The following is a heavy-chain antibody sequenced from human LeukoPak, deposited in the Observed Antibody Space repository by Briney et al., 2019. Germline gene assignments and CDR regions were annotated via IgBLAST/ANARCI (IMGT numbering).Heavy chain of an antibody. V-gene: IGHV3-23*01. D-gene: IGHD3-10*01. J-gene: IGHJ4*02. CDR3: AKDDAWLQFGE. Sequence: GGSLRLSCAASGFTFNDYAMTWVRQAPGKGLEWVSSISASGAMTYYADSVKGRFTISRDNSKNMLYLELISLTAEDTAVYYCAKDDAWLQFGEWSQGTLVTVSS. CDR1: GFTFNDYA. CDR2: ISASGAMT.